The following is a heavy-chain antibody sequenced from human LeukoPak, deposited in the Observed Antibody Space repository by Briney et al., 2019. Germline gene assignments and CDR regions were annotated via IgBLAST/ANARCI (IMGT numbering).Heavy chain of an antibody. D-gene: IGHD3-9*01. Sequence: PSETLSLTCTVSGGSISSYYWSWIRQPPGKGLEWIGYIYYSGSTNYNPSLKGRVTISVDTSKNQFSLKLSSVTAADTAVYYCARAPYDILTGYYSFDYWGQGTLVTVSS. CDR1: GGSISSYY. CDR3: ARAPYDILTGYYSFDY. V-gene: IGHV4-59*01. CDR2: IYYSGST. J-gene: IGHJ4*02.